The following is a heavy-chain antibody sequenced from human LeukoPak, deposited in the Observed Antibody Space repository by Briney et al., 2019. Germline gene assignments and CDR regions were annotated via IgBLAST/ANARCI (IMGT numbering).Heavy chain of an antibody. J-gene: IGHJ3*02. CDR2: IYYSGST. CDR3: ARHLEYYDILTGSPGAFDI. CDR1: GGSISSYY. V-gene: IGHV4-59*08. D-gene: IGHD3-9*01. Sequence: SETLSLTCTVSGGSISSYYWSWIRQPPGKGLEWIGYIYYSGSTNYNPSLKSRVTISVDTSKNQFSLKLSSVTAADTAVYYCARHLEYYDILTGSPGAFDIWGQGTMVTVSP.